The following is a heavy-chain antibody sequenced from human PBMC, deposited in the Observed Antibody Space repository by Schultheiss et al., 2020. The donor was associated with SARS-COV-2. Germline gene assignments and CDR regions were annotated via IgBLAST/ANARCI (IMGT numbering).Heavy chain of an antibody. V-gene: IGHV3-13*05. CDR2: IGTAGDP. J-gene: IGHJ4*02. D-gene: IGHD3-16*01. Sequence: GESLKISCTASGFTFSNAWMSWVRQGTGEGLGWVSPIGTAGDPSYPDSVKGRFTISREKAKNTLYLQMNRLRAEDTAVYFCTRDFDASSAYWGQGTLVTVSS. CDR1: GFTFSNAW. CDR3: TRDFDASSAY.